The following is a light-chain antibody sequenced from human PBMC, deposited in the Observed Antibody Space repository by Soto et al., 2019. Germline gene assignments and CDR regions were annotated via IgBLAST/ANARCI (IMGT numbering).Light chain of an antibody. CDR2: DAS. CDR3: QQYGNSPPWT. CDR1: QSVSSNY. J-gene: IGKJ1*01. V-gene: IGKV3-20*01. Sequence: TQSPSTLSGSVGDRATLSCRASQSVSSNYLAWYQQKPGQAPRLLIYDASSRATGIPDRFSGSGSGTDFTLTISRLEPEDFAVYYCQQYGNSPPWTFGQGTKVEIK.